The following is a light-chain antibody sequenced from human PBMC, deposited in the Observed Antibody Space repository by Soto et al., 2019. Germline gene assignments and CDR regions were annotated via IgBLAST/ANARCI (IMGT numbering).Light chain of an antibody. CDR2: DVS. CDR1: SGDVGAYDY. J-gene: IGLJ2*01. CDR3: SSFTTSNTLV. V-gene: IGLV2-14*01. Sequence: QSALTQPASVSGSPGQSITISCAGTSGDVGAYDYVSWFQQHPGKAPKVILYDVSNRPSGVSNRFSGSKSGNTASLTISGLHTEDEADYYCSSFTTSNTLVFGGGTKLTVL.